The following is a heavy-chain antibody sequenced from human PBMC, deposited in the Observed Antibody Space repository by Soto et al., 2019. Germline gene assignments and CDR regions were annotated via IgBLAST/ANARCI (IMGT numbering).Heavy chain of an antibody. V-gene: IGHV3-33*01. Sequence: WGSLRLSCAASGFTFSSYGMHWVRQAPGKGLEWVAVIWYDGSNKYYADSVKGRFTISRDNSKNTLYLQMNSLRAEDTAVYYCARDRERDGSYPNYYFDYWGQGTLVTVSS. J-gene: IGHJ4*02. CDR2: IWYDGSNK. CDR3: ARDRERDGSYPNYYFDY. D-gene: IGHD1-26*01. CDR1: GFTFSSYG.